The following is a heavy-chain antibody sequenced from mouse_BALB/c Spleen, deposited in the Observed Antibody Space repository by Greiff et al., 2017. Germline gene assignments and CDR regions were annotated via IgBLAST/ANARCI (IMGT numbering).Heavy chain of an antibody. CDR2: INPSNGGT. J-gene: IGHJ3*01. CDR1: GYTFTSYY. V-gene: IGHV1S81*02. CDR3: TRAPRFAY. Sequence: VQVVESGAELVKPGASVKLSCKASGYTFTSYYMYWVKQRPGQGLEWIGEINPSNGGTNFNEKFKSKATLTVDKSSSTAYMQLSSLTSEDSAVYYCTRAPRFAYWGQGTLVTVSA.